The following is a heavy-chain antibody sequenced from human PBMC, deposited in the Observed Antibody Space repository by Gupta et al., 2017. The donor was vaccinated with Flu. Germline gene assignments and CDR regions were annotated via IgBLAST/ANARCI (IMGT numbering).Heavy chain of an antibody. CDR3: ARATDGGYSFLDY. V-gene: IGHV2-70*20. CDR2: IDGEDDS. J-gene: IGHJ4*02. D-gene: IGHD5-12*01. Sequence: QVALRESGPALIKSTQTLTLTCSLSGFSLSTYGISMTWVRQPPGKGLEWLGLIDGEDDSYYTPSLETRLTISRDTSKNQDVLTMTNMGPDDTATYFCARATDGGYSFLDYWGQGILVTVSS. CDR1: GFSLSTYGIS.